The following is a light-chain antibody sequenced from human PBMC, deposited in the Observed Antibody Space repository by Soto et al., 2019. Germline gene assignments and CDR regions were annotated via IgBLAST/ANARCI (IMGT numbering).Light chain of an antibody. Sequence: DIQMTQPPSTLSASVGDRVTITCRASQSISSWLAWYQQKPGKAPKLLIYDASRLESGVPSSFSGSGSGTEFTLTISSLQPDDFATYYCQQYNSYSTFGQGTKVDIK. J-gene: IGKJ1*01. CDR1: QSISSW. V-gene: IGKV1-5*01. CDR3: QQYNSYST. CDR2: DAS.